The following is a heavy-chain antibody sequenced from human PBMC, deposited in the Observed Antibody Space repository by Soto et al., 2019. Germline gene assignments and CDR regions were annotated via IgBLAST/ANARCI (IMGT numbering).Heavy chain of an antibody. CDR2: ISGSGGST. Sequence: GGSLRLSCAASGFTFSSYAMSWVRQAPGKGLEWVSAISGSGGSTYYADSVKGRFTISRDNSKNTLYLQMNSLRAEDTAVYYCAKGVVPAAIDWDYYYYYGMDVWGQGTTVTVSS. J-gene: IGHJ6*02. CDR1: GFTFSSYA. V-gene: IGHV3-23*01. CDR3: AKGVVPAAIDWDYYYYYGMDV. D-gene: IGHD2-2*01.